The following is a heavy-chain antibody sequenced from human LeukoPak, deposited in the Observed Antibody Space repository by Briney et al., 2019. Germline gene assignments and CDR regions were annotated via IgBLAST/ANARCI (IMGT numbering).Heavy chain of an antibody. CDR1: GFTFSRYW. CDR3: ARDATAHWDY. CDR2: INEDGSAQ. V-gene: IGHV3-7*01. J-gene: IGHJ4*02. Sequence: GGSLRLSCAASGFTFSRYWMSWVRQAPGKGLEWVANINEDGSAQYYVDSVKGRFTISRDNSKNTLYLQMNSLRAEDAAVYYCARDATAHWDYWGQGTLVTVSS. D-gene: IGHD5-18*01.